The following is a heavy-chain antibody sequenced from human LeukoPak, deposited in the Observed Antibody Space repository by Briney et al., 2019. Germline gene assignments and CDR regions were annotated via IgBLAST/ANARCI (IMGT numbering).Heavy chain of an antibody. V-gene: IGHV4-59*12. J-gene: IGHJ4*02. CDR2: IYYSGST. Sequence: SETLSLTCTVSGGSISSYYWSWIRQPPGKGLEWIGYIYYSGSTDYNPSLKSRVTISVDTSKNQFPLKLSSVTAADTAVYYCARGYYYDSSGAGEFDYWGQGTLVTVSS. CDR1: GGSISSYY. D-gene: IGHD3-22*01. CDR3: ARGYYYDSSGAGEFDY.